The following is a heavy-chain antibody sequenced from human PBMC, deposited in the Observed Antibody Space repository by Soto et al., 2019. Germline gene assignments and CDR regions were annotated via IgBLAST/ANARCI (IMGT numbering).Heavy chain of an antibody. J-gene: IGHJ3*02. D-gene: IGHD2-8*01. CDR2: IIPIFGTA. Sequence: ASVKVSCKASGGTFSSYAISWVRHAPGQGLEWMGGIIPIFGTANYAQKFQGKVTITADESTSTAYMELSSLRSEDTAVYYCARDLEASPTTPNCTNGVCYDAFDIWGQGTMVTVSS. CDR1: GGTFSSYA. V-gene: IGHV1-69*13. CDR3: ARDLEASPTTPNCTNGVCYDAFDI.